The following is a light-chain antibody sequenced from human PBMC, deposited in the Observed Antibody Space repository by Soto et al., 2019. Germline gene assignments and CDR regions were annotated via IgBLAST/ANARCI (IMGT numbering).Light chain of an antibody. CDR3: QQRSYWPWT. CDR1: QSVSSY. Sequence: EIVLTQSPATLSLSPGERATLSCRASQSVSSYLAWYQQKPGQAPRLLIYDVSKRATGIPARFSGSGSGTDFTLTISSLEPEDFAVYYCQQRSYWPWTFGQGTKVDIK. V-gene: IGKV3-11*01. CDR2: DVS. J-gene: IGKJ1*01.